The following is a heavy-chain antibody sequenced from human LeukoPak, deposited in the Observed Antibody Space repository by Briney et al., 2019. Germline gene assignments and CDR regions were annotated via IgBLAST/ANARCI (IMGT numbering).Heavy chain of an antibody. D-gene: IGHD3-10*01. CDR2: MNPNSGNT. CDR1: GYTFTSYD. Sequence: ASVMLSCKASGYTFTSYDINWVRQATGQGLEWMGWMNPNSGNTGYAQKFQGRVTMTRNTSISTAYMELSSLRSEDTAVYYCARGGPNYYGSGSYPTGFDPWGQGTLVTVSS. CDR3: ARGGPNYYGSGSYPTGFDP. V-gene: IGHV1-8*01. J-gene: IGHJ5*02.